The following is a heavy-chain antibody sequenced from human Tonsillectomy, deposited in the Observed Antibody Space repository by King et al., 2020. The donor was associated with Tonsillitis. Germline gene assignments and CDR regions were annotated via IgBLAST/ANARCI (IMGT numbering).Heavy chain of an antibody. V-gene: IGHV3-48*01. CDR3: ARDRLTISGDCYMDV. Sequence: MQLVQSGGGLVQPGVSLRLSCAASGFTFSSYSMNWVRQAPGKGLEWVSFISSSVSTTHYADSVKGRFTISRDNAKNSLYLQMNSLRAEDTAVYYCARDRLTISGDCYMDVWGRGTTVTVSS. CDR1: GFTFSSYS. CDR2: ISSSVSTT. D-gene: IGHD3-3*01. J-gene: IGHJ6*03.